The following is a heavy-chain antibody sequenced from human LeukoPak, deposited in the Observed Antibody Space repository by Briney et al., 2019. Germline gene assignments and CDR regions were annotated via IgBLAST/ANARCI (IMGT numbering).Heavy chain of an antibody. CDR2: MNPNSGNT. CDR3: ARVRSIRGQSFDP. CDR1: GYTFTSYD. J-gene: IGHJ5*02. D-gene: IGHD3-10*01. V-gene: IGHV1-8*03. Sequence: ASVKVSCKASGYTFTSYDVNWVRRATGQGLEWMGWMNPNSGNTGYAQKFQGRVTITRNTSISTAYMELSSLRSEDTAVYYCARVRSIRGQSFDPWGQGTLVTVSS.